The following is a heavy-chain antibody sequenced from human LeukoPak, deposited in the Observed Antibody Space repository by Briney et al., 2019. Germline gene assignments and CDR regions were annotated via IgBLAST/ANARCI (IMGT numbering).Heavy chain of an antibody. D-gene: IGHD3-22*01. J-gene: IGHJ4*02. CDR3: ASDRGYYYDSSGYYYESGIY. CDR1: GYTFTSYG. Sequence: ASVKVSCKASGYTFTSYGISWVRQAPGRGLEWMGWISAYNGNTNYAQKLQGRVTMTTDTSTSTAYMELRSLRSDDTAVYYCASDRGYYYDSSGYYYESGIYWGQGTLVTVSS. CDR2: ISAYNGNT. V-gene: IGHV1-18*01.